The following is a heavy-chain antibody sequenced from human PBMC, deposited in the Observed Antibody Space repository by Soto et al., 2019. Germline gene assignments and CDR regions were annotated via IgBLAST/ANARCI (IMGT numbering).Heavy chain of an antibody. J-gene: IGHJ6*02. Sequence: GESLKISCXGSGYSFTSYWISWVRQMPGKGLEWMGRIDPSDSYTNYSPSFQGHVTISADKSISTAYLQWSSLKASDTAMYYCARSLAARNYYYYGMDVWGQGTTVTVSS. CDR3: ARSLAARNYYYYGMDV. D-gene: IGHD6-6*01. CDR2: IDPSDSYT. V-gene: IGHV5-10-1*01. CDR1: GYSFTSYW.